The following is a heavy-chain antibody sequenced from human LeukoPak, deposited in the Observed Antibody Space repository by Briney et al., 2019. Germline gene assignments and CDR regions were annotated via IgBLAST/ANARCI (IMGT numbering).Heavy chain of an antibody. CDR2: IYPGDSDT. J-gene: IGHJ4*02. CDR3: ARHLTLSGPPGGY. Sequence: LGESLKISCKGSGYPFTSYWIGWVRQMPGKGLEWMGIIYPGDSDTRYSPSFQGQVTISVNTSIHTASLQWSSLRASDTAMYYCARHLTLSGPPGGYWGQGTLVTVSS. V-gene: IGHV5-51*01. CDR1: GYPFTSYW. D-gene: IGHD3-16*01.